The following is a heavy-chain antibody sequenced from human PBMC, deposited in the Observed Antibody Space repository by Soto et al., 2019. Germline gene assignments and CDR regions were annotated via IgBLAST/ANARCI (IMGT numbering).Heavy chain of an antibody. J-gene: IGHJ4*02. Sequence: ASVKVSCKASGGTFSSYAISWVRQAPGQGLEWMGGIIPIFGTANYAQKFQGRVTITADESTSTAYMELSSLRSEDTAVYYCARDSPYYGSGSLGYWGQGTLVTVSS. CDR1: GGTFSSYA. CDR3: ARDSPYYGSGSLGY. V-gene: IGHV1-69*13. D-gene: IGHD3-10*01. CDR2: IIPIFGTA.